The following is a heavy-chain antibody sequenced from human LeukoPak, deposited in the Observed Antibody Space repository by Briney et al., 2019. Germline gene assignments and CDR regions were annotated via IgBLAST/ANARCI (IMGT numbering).Heavy chain of an antibody. CDR1: GFTFSTYG. D-gene: IGHD1-14*01. CDR2: ISAGGGNT. Sequence: PGGSLRLSCAASGFTFSTYGMNWVRQAPGKGLEWVSAISAGGGNTYYADSVKGRFTISRDNSKNTLFLEMNSLRAEDTAVYYCAKEYSVRNQFDHWGQGTLVAVSS. CDR3: AKEYSVRNQFDH. J-gene: IGHJ4*02. V-gene: IGHV3-23*01.